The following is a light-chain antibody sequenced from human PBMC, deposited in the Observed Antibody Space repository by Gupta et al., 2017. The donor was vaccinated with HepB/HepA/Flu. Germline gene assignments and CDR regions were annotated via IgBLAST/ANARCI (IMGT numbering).Light chain of an antibody. Sequence: SALTQPPSATGSPGQSVTISCTGTSSDIGVYNYVSWYQQRPGKAPKLIIYEVTKRPSGVPDRCSGSKAANTASLTVSGLQAEDEADYYCSSFTGNNNYVFGTGTQVTVL. CDR2: EVT. V-gene: IGLV2-8*01. CDR1: SSDIGVYNY. J-gene: IGLJ1*01. CDR3: SSFTGNNNYV.